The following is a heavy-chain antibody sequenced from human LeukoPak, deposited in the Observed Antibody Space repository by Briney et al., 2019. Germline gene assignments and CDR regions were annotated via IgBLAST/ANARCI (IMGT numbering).Heavy chain of an antibody. J-gene: IGHJ5*02. Sequence: GGSLRLSCAVSGFTFRSFWMHWVRQAPGEGLLWVSRINSDGSSTTYADSVKGRFTISRDNTKNTLYLQMNSLRAEDTAVYYCARTLGVPSAFDPWGQGTLVTASS. CDR3: ARTLGVPSAFDP. D-gene: IGHD2-2*01. CDR1: GFTFRSFW. V-gene: IGHV3-74*03. CDR2: INSDGSST.